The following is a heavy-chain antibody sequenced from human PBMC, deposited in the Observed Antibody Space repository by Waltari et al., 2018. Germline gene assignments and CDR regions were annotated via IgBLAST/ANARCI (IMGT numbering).Heavy chain of an antibody. CDR2: ISGSGGST. Sequence: AMSWVRQAPGKGLEWVSAISGSGGSTYYADSVKGRFTISRDNSKNTLYLQMNSLRAEDTAVYYCAKDGEGATYYFDYWGQGTLVTVSS. V-gene: IGHV3-23*01. CDR1: A. D-gene: IGHD1-26*01. CDR3: AKDGEGATYYFDY. J-gene: IGHJ4*02.